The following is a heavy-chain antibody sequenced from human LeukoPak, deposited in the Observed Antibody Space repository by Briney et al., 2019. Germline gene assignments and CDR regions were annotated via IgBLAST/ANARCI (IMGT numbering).Heavy chain of an antibody. V-gene: IGHV1-69*05. D-gene: IGHD3-22*01. J-gene: IGHJ4*02. CDR2: IIPIFGTA. Sequence: SVKVSCKASGGTFSSHAISWVRQAPGQGLEWMGRIIPIFGTANYAQKFQGRVTITTDESTSTAYMELSSLRSEDTAVYYCASDLPHYYDSSGYSDYWGQGTLVTVSS. CDR3: ASDLPHYYDSSGYSDY. CDR1: GGTFSSHA.